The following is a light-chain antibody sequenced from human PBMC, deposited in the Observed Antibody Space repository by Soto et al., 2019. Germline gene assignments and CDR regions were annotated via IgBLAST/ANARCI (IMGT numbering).Light chain of an antibody. CDR1: SSDVGGSNY. J-gene: IGLJ1*01. V-gene: IGLV2-14*01. CDR3: NSYTSKSTGV. Sequence: QSALTQPASVSGSPGQSITISCTGTSSDVGGSNYVSWYQQHPGKAPNIIIYEVSNRPSGVSNRFSGAKSCNTASLTISGLQAEDEADYYCNSYTSKSTGVFGTGTKLTVL. CDR2: EVS.